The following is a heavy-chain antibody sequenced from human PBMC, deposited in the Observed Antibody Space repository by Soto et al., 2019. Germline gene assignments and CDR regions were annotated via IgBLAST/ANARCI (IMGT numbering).Heavy chain of an antibody. CDR1: GYTFTSYG. J-gene: IGHJ4*02. CDR3: ARVKYSGYEAGY. D-gene: IGHD5-12*01. CDR2: ISAYNGNT. V-gene: IGHV1-18*01. Sequence: ASVKVSCTASGYTFTSYGISWVRQAPGQGLEWMGWISAYNGNTNYAQKLQGRVTMTTDTSTSTAYMELRSLRSDDTAVYYCARVKYSGYEAGYWGQGTLVTVSS.